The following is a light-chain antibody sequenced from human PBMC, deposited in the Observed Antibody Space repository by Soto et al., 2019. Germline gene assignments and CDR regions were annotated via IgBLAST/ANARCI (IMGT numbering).Light chain of an antibody. Sequence: NFMLTQPHSVSESPGKTVTISCTRSSGSIGSNSVQWYQQCPGSAPTTVIYEDDQRPSGVPNRFAGSIDRSSNSASLTISGLQTEDEADYYCQSYDTHTVVFGGGTKLTVL. CDR3: QSYDTHTVV. CDR2: EDD. CDR1: SGSIGSNS. V-gene: IGLV6-57*04. J-gene: IGLJ2*01.